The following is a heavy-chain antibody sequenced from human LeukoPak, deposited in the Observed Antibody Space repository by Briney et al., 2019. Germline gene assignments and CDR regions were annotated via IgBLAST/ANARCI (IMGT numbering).Heavy chain of an antibody. CDR1: GFTFSSYA. CDR2: ISGSGGST. Sequence: PGGSLRLSCAASGFTFSSYAMSWVRQAPGKGLEWVLAISGSGGSTYYADSVKGRFTISRDNSKNTLYLQMNSLRAEDTAVYYCAKDPYYDFWSGYYSGPSFDYWGQGTLVTVSS. CDR3: AKDPYYDFWSGYYSGPSFDY. J-gene: IGHJ4*02. V-gene: IGHV3-23*01. D-gene: IGHD3-3*01.